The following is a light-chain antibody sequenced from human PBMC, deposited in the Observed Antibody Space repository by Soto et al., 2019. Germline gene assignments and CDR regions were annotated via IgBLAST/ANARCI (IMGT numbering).Light chain of an antibody. Sequence: EIVLTQSPGTLSLSPGERATLSCRASQSVSDSYLDWYQQKPGQAPRLLIYASSRATGIPGRFSGSGSGTDFTLTISRLEPEDCAVYYCQHYGTSALFGPGTKVDIK. CDR1: QSVSDSY. CDR3: QHYGTSAL. V-gene: IGKV3-20*01. CDR2: AS. J-gene: IGKJ3*01.